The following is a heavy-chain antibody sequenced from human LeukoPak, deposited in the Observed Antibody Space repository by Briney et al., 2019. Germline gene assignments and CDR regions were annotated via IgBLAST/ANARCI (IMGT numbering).Heavy chain of an antibody. CDR1: GGSISSYY. J-gene: IGHJ5*02. Sequence: SETLSLTCTVSGGSISSYYWSWIRQPPGKGLEWIGYIYYSGSTNYNPSLKSRVTIPVDTSKNQFSLKLSSVTAADTAVYYCARGNGVVVPAATNSNWFDPWGQGTLVTVSS. CDR2: IYYSGST. V-gene: IGHV4-59*01. D-gene: IGHD2-2*01. CDR3: ARGNGVVVPAATNSNWFDP.